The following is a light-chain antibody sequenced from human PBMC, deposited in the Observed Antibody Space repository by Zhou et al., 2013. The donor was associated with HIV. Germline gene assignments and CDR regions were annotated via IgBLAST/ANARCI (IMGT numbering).Light chain of an antibody. CDR2: AAS. CDR1: QGITNN. CDR3: QQYGSSRT. V-gene: IGKV1-27*01. Sequence: DIQMTQSPSSLSASVGGRVTITCRASQGITNNLAWYQQNPGELPKLLIYAASTLQSGVPSRFRGSGSGTDFTLTISRLEPEDFAVYYCQQYGSSRTFGQGTKVEIK. J-gene: IGKJ1*01.